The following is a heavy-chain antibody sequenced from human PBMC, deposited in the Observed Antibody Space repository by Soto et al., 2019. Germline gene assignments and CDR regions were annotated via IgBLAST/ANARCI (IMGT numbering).Heavy chain of an antibody. D-gene: IGHD6-25*01. J-gene: IGHJ4*02. CDR2: IHHSGST. V-gene: IGHV4-4*02. CDR3: ARGETQQQRDY. CDR1: GDSISSSNW. Sequence: QVHLQESGPGLVKPSGTLFLTCAVSGDSISSSNWWSWVRQSPGKGLEWIGEIHHSGSTKYNPSLKSRVIMSVDKSKNQFFLKLTSVTAADTAVYFCARGETQQQRDYWGQGTLVTVSS.